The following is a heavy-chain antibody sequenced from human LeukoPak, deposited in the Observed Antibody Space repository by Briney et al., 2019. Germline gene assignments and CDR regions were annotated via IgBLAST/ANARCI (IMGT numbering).Heavy chain of an antibody. CDR2: TYYRSKWYN. V-gene: IGHV6-1*01. D-gene: IGHD5-18*01. Sequence: SQTLSLTCAISGDSVSSNSAAWNWIRQSPSRGLEWLGRTYYRSKWYNGYAVSVKSRIIINPDTSKNQFSLHLNSVTPEDTAVYYCARCSGYTYGHNYYYGMDVWGQGTTVTVSS. J-gene: IGHJ6*02. CDR3: ARCSGYTYGHNYYYGMDV. CDR1: GDSVSSNSAA.